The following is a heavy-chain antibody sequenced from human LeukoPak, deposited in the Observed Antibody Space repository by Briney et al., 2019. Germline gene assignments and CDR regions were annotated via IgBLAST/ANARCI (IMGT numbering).Heavy chain of an antibody. CDR1: GYTFTSYD. V-gene: IGHV1-18*01. CDR3: ATRTTLRSGIDY. CDR2: ISAYNGNT. D-gene: IGHD4-11*01. Sequence: GASVKVSCKASGYTFTSYDISWVRQAPGQGLEWMGWISAYNGNTNYAQKLQGRVTMTEDTSTDTAYMELSSLRSEDTAVYYCATRTTLRSGIDYWGQGTLVTVSS. J-gene: IGHJ4*02.